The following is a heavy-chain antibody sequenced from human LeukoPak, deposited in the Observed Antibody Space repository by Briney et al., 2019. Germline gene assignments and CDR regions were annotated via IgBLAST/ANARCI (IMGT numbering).Heavy chain of an antibody. J-gene: IGHJ6*03. CDR2: IYSGGST. CDR1: GFTVSSNY. V-gene: IGHV3-53*01. Sequence: GGSLRLSCAASGFTVSSNYMSRVRQAPGKGLEWVSVIYSGGSTYYADSVKGRFTISRDNSKNTLYLQMNSLRAEDTAVYYCARDQGSVYYDSSGYPYYYYYMDVWGKGTTVTVSS. D-gene: IGHD3-22*01. CDR3: ARDQGSVYYDSSGYPYYYYYMDV.